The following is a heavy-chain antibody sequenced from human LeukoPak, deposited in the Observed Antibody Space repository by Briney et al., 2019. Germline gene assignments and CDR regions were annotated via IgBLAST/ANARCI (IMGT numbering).Heavy chain of an antibody. D-gene: IGHD5-18*01. V-gene: IGHV1-69*05. J-gene: IGHJ4*02. CDR3: ARGGYSYGYSFDY. CDR2: IIPIFGTA. Sequence: SVKVSCKAFGGTFSSYAISWVRQAPRQGLEWMGRIIPIFGTANYAQKFQGRVTITTDESTSTAYMELSSLRSEDTAVYYCARGGYSYGYSFDYWGQGTLVTVSS. CDR1: GGTFSSYA.